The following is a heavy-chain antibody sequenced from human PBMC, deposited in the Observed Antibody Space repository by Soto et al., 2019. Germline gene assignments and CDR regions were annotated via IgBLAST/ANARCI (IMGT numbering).Heavy chain of an antibody. Sequence: SETLSLTCTVSGGSISSGGYYWGWIRQHPEKGLEWIGNIFYSGSTYYNPSLKSRVTISVDTSKNHFSLGLTSVTAADTAVYYCARTRYYSDSRASYYFDSWGQGTQVT. V-gene: IGHV4-31*03. J-gene: IGHJ4*02. CDR1: GGSISSGGYY. D-gene: IGHD3-22*01. CDR2: IFYSGST. CDR3: ARTRYYSDSRASYYFDS.